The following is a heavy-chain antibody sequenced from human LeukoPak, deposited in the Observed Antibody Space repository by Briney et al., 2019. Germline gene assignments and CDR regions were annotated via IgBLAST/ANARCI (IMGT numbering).Heavy chain of an antibody. CDR2: IYYSGST. J-gene: IGHJ4*02. CDR1: GGSISSYY. CDR3: ARVRGYNYYFDH. V-gene: IGHV4-59*01. D-gene: IGHD5-24*01. Sequence: SETLSLTCTVSGGSISSYYWSWIRQPPGKGLEWIGYIYYSGSTNYNPSLKSRVTISVDTSKKQFSLKLSSVTAADTAVYYCARVRGYNYYFDHWGQGTLVTVSS.